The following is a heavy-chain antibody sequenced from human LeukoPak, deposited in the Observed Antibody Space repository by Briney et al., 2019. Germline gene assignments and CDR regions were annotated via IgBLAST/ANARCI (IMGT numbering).Heavy chain of an antibody. V-gene: IGHV3-11*05. CDR2: ISISSSYT. J-gene: IGHJ4*02. CDR1: GFTFSDYY. D-gene: IGHD3-22*01. Sequence: GGSLRLSCAASGFTFSDYYMSWIRQAPGKGLEWVSYISISSSYTKYADPVKGRFTISRDNAKKSLYLQMNSLRADDSAVYYCARDRAPSGFYLGDFYYWGQGALVTVSS. CDR3: ARDRAPSGFYLGDFYY.